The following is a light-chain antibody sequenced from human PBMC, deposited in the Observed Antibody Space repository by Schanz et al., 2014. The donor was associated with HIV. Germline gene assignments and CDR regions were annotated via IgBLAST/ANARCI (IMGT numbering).Light chain of an antibody. CDR1: SRDIGSYNF. J-gene: IGLJ2*01. V-gene: IGLV2-14*03. Sequence: QSALTQPPSASGSPGQSVTISCTGTSRDIGSYNFVSWYQQHPGKAPKLMIYDVSNRPSGVSNRFSGSKSGNTASLTISGLQAEDEADYYCSSYTSSSTVVFGGGTKLTVL. CDR3: SSYTSSSTVV. CDR2: DVS.